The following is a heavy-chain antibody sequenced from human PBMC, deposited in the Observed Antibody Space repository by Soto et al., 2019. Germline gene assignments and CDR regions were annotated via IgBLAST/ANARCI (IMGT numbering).Heavy chain of an antibody. V-gene: IGHV3-23*01. CDR3: AKDSLSTPRDFDS. CDR1: GFTFSSYA. CDR2: ISGSGTYT. D-gene: IGHD4-4*01. Sequence: GGSLRLSCAASGFTFSSYAMSWVRQAPGKGLAWVSAISGSGTYTYYADSVTGRLTISRDQSTKTLYLQMDSLRAEDTAVYYCAKDSLSTPRDFDSWGQGTLVTSPQ. J-gene: IGHJ4*02.